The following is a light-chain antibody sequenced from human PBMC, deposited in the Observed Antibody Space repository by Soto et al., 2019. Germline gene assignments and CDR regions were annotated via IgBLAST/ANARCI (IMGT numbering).Light chain of an antibody. CDR2: LDSDGSY. CDR3: QTWGTGIHVV. V-gene: IGLV4-69*01. J-gene: IGLJ2*01. CDR1: SGHSSYA. Sequence: QPVLTQSPSASASLGASVKLTCTLSSGHSSYAIAWHQQQPEKGPRYLMKLDSDGSYTKGDASPDRFSGSSSGAERYLTISSLQSEDEADYYCQTWGTGIHVVFGGGTKVTVL.